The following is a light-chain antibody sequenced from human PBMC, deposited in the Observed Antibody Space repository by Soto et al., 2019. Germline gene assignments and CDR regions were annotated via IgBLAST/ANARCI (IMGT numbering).Light chain of an antibody. CDR1: HSVSGS. J-gene: IGKJ1*01. Sequence: EFVLTHSPGTLSLSLGDRAALSFRASHSVSGSLAWYRHHPGQAPRLLIYGASSRATGIPDRFSGSGSGPDFTLTISRLEPEDFAVYFCQHYGSSPWTFGQGTKVDIK. V-gene: IGKV3-20*01. CDR2: GAS. CDR3: QHYGSSPWT.